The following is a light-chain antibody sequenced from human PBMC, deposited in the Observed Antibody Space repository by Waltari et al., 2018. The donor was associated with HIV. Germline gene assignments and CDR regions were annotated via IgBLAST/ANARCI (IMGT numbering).Light chain of an antibody. V-gene: IGLV1-40*01. Sequence: QSVLTQPPSVSGAPGLRVTISCTGSSSNIGARYDVHWYQHLPGTAPKLLIYRNNTRPSGVPDRFSGSRSGTSASLAITGLQAEDEADYYRQSYDSSLSGYVVFGGGTKLTVL. CDR1: SSNIGARYD. J-gene: IGLJ2*01. CDR3: QSYDSSLSGYVV. CDR2: RNN.